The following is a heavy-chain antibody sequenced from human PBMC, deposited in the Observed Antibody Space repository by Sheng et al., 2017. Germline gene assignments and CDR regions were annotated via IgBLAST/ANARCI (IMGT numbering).Heavy chain of an antibody. J-gene: IGHJ6*02. D-gene: IGHD3-10*01. V-gene: IGHV1-8*03. Sequence: QVQLVQSGAEVKKPGASVKVSCKASGYTFTSYDISWVRQATGQGLEWVGWMHPNSGNTAYAQKFQGRVTITRHTSISTAYMELSSLRSEDTAVYYCARVVAFYYGSGSSGVVDVWGRGTDGRPSP. CDR2: MHPNSGNT. CDR3: ARVVAFYYGSGSSGVVDV. CDR1: GYTFTSYD.